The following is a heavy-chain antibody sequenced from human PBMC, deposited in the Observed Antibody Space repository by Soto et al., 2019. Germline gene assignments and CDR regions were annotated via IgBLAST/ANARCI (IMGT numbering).Heavy chain of an antibody. CDR2: ISSNGVII. V-gene: IGHV3-64D*06. J-gene: IGHJ4*02. D-gene: IGHD4-17*01. Sequence: GGSLRLSCAASGFNFSYYAMHWVRQAPGKGLEYVSGISSNGVIIYHADSVKGRFTISRDKSKNTLYLQMSSLRPEDTAIYFCFTSGDDGDAYFDSWGQGTLVTVSS. CDR3: FTSGDDGDAYFDS. CDR1: GFNFSYYA.